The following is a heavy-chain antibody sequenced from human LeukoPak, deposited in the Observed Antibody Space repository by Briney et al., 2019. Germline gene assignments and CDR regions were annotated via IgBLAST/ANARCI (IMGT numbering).Heavy chain of an antibody. CDR1: GFTVSSNY. CDR2: IYSGGST. D-gene: IGHD6-13*01. J-gene: IGHJ5*02. CDR3: ASSSSPTNWFDP. V-gene: IGHV3-53*01. Sequence: GGSLRLSCAASGFTVSSNYMSWVRQAPGKGLEWVSVIYSGGSTYYADSVKGRFTISRDNSKNTLYLQMNSLRAEDTAVYYCASSSSPTNWFDPWGQGTLVTVSS.